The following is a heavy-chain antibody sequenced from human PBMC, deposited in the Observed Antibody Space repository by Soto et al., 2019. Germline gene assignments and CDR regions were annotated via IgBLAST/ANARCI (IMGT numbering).Heavy chain of an antibody. CDR3: ARLPCSGSCFRGDD. Sequence: SETLSLTCTVSGDSISSSTYYWGWIRQPPGKGLEWIGSIYYSGSTYYNPSLKSRVTISVDTSKNQFSLKLSSVTAADTAVYYCARLPCSGSCFRGDDWGQGTLVTVSS. J-gene: IGHJ4*02. D-gene: IGHD2-15*01. CDR1: GDSISSSTYY. V-gene: IGHV4-39*01. CDR2: IYYSGST.